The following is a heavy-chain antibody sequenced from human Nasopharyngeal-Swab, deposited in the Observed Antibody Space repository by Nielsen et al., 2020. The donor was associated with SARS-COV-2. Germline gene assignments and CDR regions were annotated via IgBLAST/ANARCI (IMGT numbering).Heavy chain of an antibody. CDR3: LRGDRRDY. Sequence: GGSLRLSCAASGFSFSTYAMSWVRQAPGKGLEWVSAISGSGGDTYYADSVKGRFTISRDNSKNTPYLRMNSLRAEDTAVYYCLRGDRRDYWGPGTLVSVSS. CDR1: GFSFSTYA. CDR2: ISGSGGDT. V-gene: IGHV3-23*01. D-gene: IGHD3-22*01. J-gene: IGHJ4*02.